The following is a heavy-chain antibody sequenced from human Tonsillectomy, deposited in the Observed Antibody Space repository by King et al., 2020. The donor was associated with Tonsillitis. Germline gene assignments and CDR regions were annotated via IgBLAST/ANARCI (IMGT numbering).Heavy chain of an antibody. CDR3: AREGFSSDRRVFGAFDV. J-gene: IGHJ3*01. CDR1: GFTLSRYD. Sequence: VQLVESGGGVVQPGGSLRLSCAASGFTLSRYDMHWVRQAPGKGLEWVAFILYDGSDELYADSVKGRFTISRDNSKNTLYLQMNSLRPEDTAVYYCAREGFSSDRRVFGAFDVWGRGTMVTVSS. D-gene: IGHD3-10*02. V-gene: IGHV3-30*02. CDR2: ILYDGSDE.